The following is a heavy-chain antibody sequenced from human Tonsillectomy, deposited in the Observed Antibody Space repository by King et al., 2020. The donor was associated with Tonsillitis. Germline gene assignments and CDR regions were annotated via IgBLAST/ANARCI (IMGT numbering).Heavy chain of an antibody. D-gene: IGHD2-15*01. CDR1: GYTFTSYG. J-gene: IGHJ4*02. CDR3: AIRSGELPYFFDY. V-gene: IGHV1-18*04. Sequence: QLVQSGAELKKPGASVKVSCKTSGYTFTSYGISWMRQAPGQRLEWMGWISPKKHNSNYAQTFQDRVTMTTDTSTSTANMELRSLRSDDTAVYDCAIRSGELPYFFDYWGQGTLLTVSS. CDR2: ISPKKHNS.